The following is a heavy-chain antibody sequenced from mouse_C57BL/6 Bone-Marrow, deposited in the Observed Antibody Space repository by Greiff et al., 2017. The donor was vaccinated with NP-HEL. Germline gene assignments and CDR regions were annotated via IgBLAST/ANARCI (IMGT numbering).Heavy chain of an antibody. V-gene: IGHV7-3*01. CDR1: GFTFTDYY. CDR2: IRNKANGYTT. D-gene: IGHD1-1*01. J-gene: IGHJ1*03. CDR3: ASLSSYGYVDV. Sequence: EVQLVESGGGLVQPGGSLSLSCAASGFTFTDYYMSWVRQPPGKALEWLGFIRNKANGYTTEYSASVKGRFTISRDNSQSILYLQMNALRAEDSATYYCASLSSYGYVDVWGTGTTVTVSS.